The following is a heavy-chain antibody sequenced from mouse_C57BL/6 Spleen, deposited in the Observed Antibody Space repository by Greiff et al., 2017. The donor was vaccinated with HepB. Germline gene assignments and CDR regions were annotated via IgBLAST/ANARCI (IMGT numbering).Heavy chain of an antibody. CDR2: ISNGGGST. CDR3: ARGAYYDYDDGYYFDY. D-gene: IGHD2-4*01. CDR1: GFTFSDYY. Sequence: EVQVVESGGGLVQPGGSLKLSCAASGFTFSDYYMYWVRQTPEKRLEWVAYISNGGGSTYYPDTVKGRFTISRDKAKNTLYLQMSRLKSEDTAMYYCARGAYYDYDDGYYFDYWGQGTTLTVSS. J-gene: IGHJ2*01. V-gene: IGHV5-12*01.